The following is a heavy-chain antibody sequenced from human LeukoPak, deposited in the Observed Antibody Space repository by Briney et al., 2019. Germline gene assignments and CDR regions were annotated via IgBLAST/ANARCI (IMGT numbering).Heavy chain of an antibody. CDR1: GFTFSSYA. J-gene: IGHJ6*02. D-gene: IGHD2-2*01. CDR3: AKPWSLPAPTGYLGGMDV. V-gene: IGHV3-23*01. Sequence: GGSLRLYCAASGFTFSSYAMSWVRQAPGKGLEWVSAISGSGGSTYYADSVKGRFTISRDNSKNTLYLQMNSLRAEDTAVYYCAKPWSLPAPTGYLGGMDVWGQGTTVTVSS. CDR2: ISGSGGST.